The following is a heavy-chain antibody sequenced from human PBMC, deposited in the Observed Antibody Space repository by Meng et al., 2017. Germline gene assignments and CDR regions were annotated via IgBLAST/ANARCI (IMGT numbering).Heavy chain of an antibody. D-gene: IGHD1-20*01. CDR2: VTHSGDII. Sequence: GESLKISCAVSGFPFSISAMTWIRQAPGKGLEWVSGVTHSGDIIYYAGSVKGRFTISRDNSKNTLYLQMSSLTAEDAAIYYCATDLITGTRYPTDYWGQGTPVTVSS. CDR1: GFPFSISA. J-gene: IGHJ4*02. V-gene: IGHV3-23*01. CDR3: ATDLITGTRYPTDY.